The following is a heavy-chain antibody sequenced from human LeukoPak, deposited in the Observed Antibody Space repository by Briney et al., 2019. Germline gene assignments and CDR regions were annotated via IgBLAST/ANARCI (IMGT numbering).Heavy chain of an antibody. CDR3: AREGDSNYAY. Sequence: ASVKVSCKASGDTFSSYAISWVRQAPGQGLEWMGGIIPIFGTANYAQKFQGRVTITADESTSTAYMELSSLRSEDTAVYYCAREGDSNYAYWGQGTLVTVSS. CDR1: GDTFSSYA. D-gene: IGHD4-11*01. J-gene: IGHJ4*02. V-gene: IGHV1-69*13. CDR2: IIPIFGTA.